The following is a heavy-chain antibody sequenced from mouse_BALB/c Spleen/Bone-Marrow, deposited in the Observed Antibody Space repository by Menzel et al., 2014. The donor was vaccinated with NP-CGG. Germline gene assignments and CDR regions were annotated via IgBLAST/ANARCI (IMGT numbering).Heavy chain of an antibody. Sequence: HVQLQQSGTQRVRPGSSVKISCKASGYSFSQYWMNWMKQMPGQCLEWIGQIYPGDGDTNCNVMIKGKATITADKSSRPAHLQLRNVTSEDSAVCFCASREDYSSAMDFRGQGTLVTMSS. CDR1: GYSFSQYW. CDR2: IYPGDGDT. D-gene: IGHD1-1*01. V-gene: IGHV1-80*01. CDR3: ASREDYSSAMDF. J-gene: IGHJ4*01.